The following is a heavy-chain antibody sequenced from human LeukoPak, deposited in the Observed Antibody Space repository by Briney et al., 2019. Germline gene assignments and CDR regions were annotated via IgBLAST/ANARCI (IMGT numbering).Heavy chain of an antibody. CDR1: GGSFSGYY. CDR2: INHSGST. Sequence: SETLSLTCAVYGGSFSGYYWSWIRQPPGKGLEWIGEINHSGSTNYNPSLKSRVTISVDTSKNQFSLKLSSVTAADTAVYYCARDRDSSGYYWFDPWGQGTLVTVSS. V-gene: IGHV4-34*01. D-gene: IGHD3-22*01. J-gene: IGHJ5*02. CDR3: ARDRDSSGYYWFDP.